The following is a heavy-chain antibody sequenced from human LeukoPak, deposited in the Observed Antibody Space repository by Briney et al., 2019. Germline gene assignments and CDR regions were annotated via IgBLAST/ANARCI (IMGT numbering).Heavy chain of an antibody. CDR2: IYTSGST. J-gene: IGHJ6*03. CDR1: GGSISSGSYY. CDR3: ASVPSIAARNYYYYYMDV. D-gene: IGHD6-6*01. V-gene: IGHV4-61*02. Sequence: SETLSLTCTVSGGSISSGSYYGSWIRQPAGKGLEWIGRIYTSGSTNYNPSLKSRVTISVDTSKNQFSLKLSSVTSADTAVYYCASVPSIAARNYYYYYMDVWGKGTTVTVSS.